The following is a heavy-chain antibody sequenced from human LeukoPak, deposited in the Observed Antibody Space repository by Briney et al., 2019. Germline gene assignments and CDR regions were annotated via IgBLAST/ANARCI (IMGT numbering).Heavy chain of an antibody. Sequence: ASVKVSCKASGYTFTSYSISWVRQAPGQGLEWMGWISAYNGNTKYSQKFQGRVTITRDTSASTAYMELSSLRSEDTAVYYCARGPSRGYSGYDYSAPFDYWGQGTLVTVSS. V-gene: IGHV1-18*01. CDR3: ARGPSRGYSGYDYSAPFDY. D-gene: IGHD5-12*01. J-gene: IGHJ4*02. CDR1: GYTFTSYS. CDR2: ISAYNGNT.